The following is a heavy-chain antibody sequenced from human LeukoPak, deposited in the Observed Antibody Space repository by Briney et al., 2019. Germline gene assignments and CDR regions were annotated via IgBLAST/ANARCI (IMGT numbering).Heavy chain of an antibody. CDR1: GGSISSGSYS. J-gene: IGHJ3*02. V-gene: IGHV4-61*02. CDR2: ISTSGST. Sequence: SQTLSLTCTVSGGSISSGSYSWNWIRQPAGKGLEWIGRISTSGSTNYNPSLKSRVTISVDTSKNQFSLKLSSVTAADTAVYYCARHEGSSSDDAFDIWGQGTMVTVSS. D-gene: IGHD3-10*01. CDR3: ARHEGSSSDDAFDI.